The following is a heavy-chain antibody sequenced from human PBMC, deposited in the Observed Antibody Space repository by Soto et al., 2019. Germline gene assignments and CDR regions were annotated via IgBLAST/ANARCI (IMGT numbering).Heavy chain of an antibody. V-gene: IGHV3-23*01. CDR3: AKDLVATTQYYYYMDV. Sequence: EVQLLESGGGLVQPGGSLRLSCAASGFTFSSYAMSWVRQAPGKGLEWVSAISGSGGSTYYADSVKGRFTISRDNSKNTLYLQMNSLRADDTAVYYCAKDLVATTQYYYYMDVWGKGTTVTVSS. J-gene: IGHJ6*03. CDR1: GFTFSSYA. CDR2: ISGSGGST. D-gene: IGHD5-12*01.